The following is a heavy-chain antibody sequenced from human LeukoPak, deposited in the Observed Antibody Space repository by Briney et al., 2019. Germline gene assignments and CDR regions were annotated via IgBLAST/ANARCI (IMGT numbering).Heavy chain of an antibody. V-gene: IGHV1-2*02. CDR3: ARRPPPHRYNWNYLFDY. CDR1: GYTFTGYY. D-gene: IGHD1-7*01. J-gene: IGHJ4*02. Sequence: ASVKVSCKASGYTFTGYYMHWVRQAPGQGLEWMGWINPNSGGTNYAQKFQGRVTMTRDTSISTAYMELSRLRSDDTAVYYCARRPPPHRYNWNYLFDYWGQGTLVTVSS. CDR2: INPNSGGT.